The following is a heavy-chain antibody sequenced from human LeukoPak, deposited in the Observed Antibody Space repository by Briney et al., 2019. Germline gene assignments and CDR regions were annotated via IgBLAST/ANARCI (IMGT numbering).Heavy chain of an antibody. CDR3: ARYRNYYDSSGYYYVKYFQH. CDR1: GYTFTGYY. V-gene: IGHV1-2*02. J-gene: IGHJ1*01. D-gene: IGHD3-22*01. Sequence: ASVKVSCKASGYTFTGYYMHWVRQAPGQGLEWMGWINPNSGGTNYAQKFQGRVTMTRDTSISTASMELSRLRSDDTAVYYCARYRNYYDSSGYYYVKYFQHWGQGTLVTVSS. CDR2: INPNSGGT.